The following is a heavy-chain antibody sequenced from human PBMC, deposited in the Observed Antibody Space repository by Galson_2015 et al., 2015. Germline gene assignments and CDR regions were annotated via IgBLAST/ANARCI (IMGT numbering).Heavy chain of an antibody. D-gene: IGHD3-10*01. Sequence: SLRISCAASGFTFSSYAMSWVRQAPGKGLEWVSAISGSGGSTYYADSVKGRFTISRDNSKNTLYLQMNSLRAEDTAVYYCVKSTLLFGDPLGPDYWGQGTLVTVSS. CDR3: VKSTLLFGDPLGPDY. CDR2: ISGSGGST. J-gene: IGHJ4*02. CDR1: GFTFSSYA. V-gene: IGHV3-23*01.